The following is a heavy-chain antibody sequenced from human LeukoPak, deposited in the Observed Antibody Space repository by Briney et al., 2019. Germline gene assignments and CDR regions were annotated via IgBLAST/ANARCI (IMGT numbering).Heavy chain of an antibody. CDR2: INPNSGGT. V-gene: IGHV1-2*02. CDR3: ARGRYSESYLLDY. Sequence: ASVKVSCTASGYTFTVYYMHWVRQAPGQGLEWMGWINPNSGGTNYAQKFQGRVTMTRDTSISTAYMERSRLRSDDTAVYYCARGRYSESYLLDYWGQGTLVTVSS. J-gene: IGHJ4*02. CDR1: GYTFTVYY. D-gene: IGHD1-26*01.